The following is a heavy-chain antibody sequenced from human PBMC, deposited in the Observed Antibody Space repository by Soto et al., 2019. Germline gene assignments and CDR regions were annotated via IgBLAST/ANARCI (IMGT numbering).Heavy chain of an antibody. Sequence: GGSLRLSCAASGFTFSDHYMDWVRQAPGKGLEWVGRTRNKANSYTTEYAASVKGRFTISRDDSKNSLYLQMNSLKTEDTAVYYCARDDWPGNWNALDYWGQGTLVTVSS. CDR3: ARDDWPGNWNALDY. V-gene: IGHV3-72*01. D-gene: IGHD1-1*01. J-gene: IGHJ4*02. CDR1: GFTFSDHY. CDR2: TRNKANSYTT.